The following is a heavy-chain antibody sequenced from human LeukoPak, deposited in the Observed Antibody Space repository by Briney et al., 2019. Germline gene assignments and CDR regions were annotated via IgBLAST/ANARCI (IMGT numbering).Heavy chain of an antibody. V-gene: IGHV1-18*01. D-gene: IGHD3-3*01. J-gene: IGHJ4*02. CDR2: ISAYNGNT. Sequence: ASVKVSCKASGYTLTSYGISWVRQAPGQGLEWMGWISAYNGNTNYAQKLQGRVTMTTDTSTSTAYMELRSLRSDDTAVYYCARVLRFLEWLPSDYWGQGTLVTVSS. CDR3: ARVLRFLEWLPSDY. CDR1: GYTLTSYG.